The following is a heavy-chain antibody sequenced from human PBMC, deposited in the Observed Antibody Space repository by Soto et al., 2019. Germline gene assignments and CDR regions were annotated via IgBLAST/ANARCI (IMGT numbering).Heavy chain of an antibody. D-gene: IGHD3-3*01. Sequence: PGGSLRLSCAASWFTVSSNYLSWVRQAPGKGLEWVSVIFSADNTHYADSVKGRFTISRDNSKNTVFLQMNSLRAEDTAVYYCAITGAGYYIVWGQGTPVTVSS. V-gene: IGHV3-53*01. CDR1: WFTVSSNY. CDR2: IFSADNT. CDR3: AITGAGYYIV. J-gene: IGHJ4*02.